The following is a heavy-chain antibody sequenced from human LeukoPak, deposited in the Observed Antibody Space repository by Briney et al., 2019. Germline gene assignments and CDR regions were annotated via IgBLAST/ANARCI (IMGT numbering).Heavy chain of an antibody. Sequence: GGSLRLSCAVSGFIFSSYSMNWVRQAPGKGLEWVSYISSSTISYADSVKGRFTISRDNAKNSLYLQMNSLRAEDTAIYYCARDHLYAFDIWGQGTMVTVSS. J-gene: IGHJ3*02. D-gene: IGHD3-3*02. CDR1: GFIFSSYS. CDR2: ISSSTI. V-gene: IGHV3-48*01. CDR3: ARDHLYAFDI.